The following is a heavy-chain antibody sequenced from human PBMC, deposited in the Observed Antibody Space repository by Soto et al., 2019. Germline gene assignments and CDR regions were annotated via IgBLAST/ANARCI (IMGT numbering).Heavy chain of an antibody. V-gene: IGHV3-33*01. Sequence: GGSLRLSCAASGFTFSSYGMHWVRQAPGKGLEWVAVIWYDGSNKYYADSVKGRFTISRDNSKNTLYLQMNSLRAEDTAVYYCARDLRFLEWLLIDYWGQGTLVTVSS. J-gene: IGHJ4*02. CDR1: GFTFSSYG. CDR2: IWYDGSNK. D-gene: IGHD3-3*01. CDR3: ARDLRFLEWLLIDY.